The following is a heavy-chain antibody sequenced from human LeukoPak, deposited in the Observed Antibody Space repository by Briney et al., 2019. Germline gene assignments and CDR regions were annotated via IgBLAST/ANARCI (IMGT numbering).Heavy chain of an antibody. CDR2: MSGSSSYI. CDR1: GFTFSSYS. CDR3: ARDRVGGTTASTFEY. D-gene: IGHD1-26*01. V-gene: IGHV3-21*01. Sequence: GGSLRLSCAASGFTFSSYSMNWVRQAQGKGLEWVSSMSGSSSYIFYADSVKGRFTISRDNAKNSLYLQMNSLRAEDTAVYYCARDRVGGTTASTFEYWGQGTLVTVSS. J-gene: IGHJ4*02.